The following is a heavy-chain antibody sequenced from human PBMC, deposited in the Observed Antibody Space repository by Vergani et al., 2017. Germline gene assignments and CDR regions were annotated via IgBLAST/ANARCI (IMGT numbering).Heavy chain of an antibody. CDR3: AKANPRNSGYDYLYYYHAMDG. Sequence: EVQLLESGGDLVQPGGSLRLSCAASGFTFNHYAMNWVRQAPGKGLEWVSGISGSGGSTYYAGSVKGRFTISRDSSKNTMYLKMNRLSSGDTAVYYCAKANPRNSGYDYLYYYHAMDGWGQGTTVTVSS. D-gene: IGHD5-12*01. CDR1: GFTFNHYA. J-gene: IGHJ6*02. V-gene: IGHV3-23*01. CDR2: ISGSGGST.